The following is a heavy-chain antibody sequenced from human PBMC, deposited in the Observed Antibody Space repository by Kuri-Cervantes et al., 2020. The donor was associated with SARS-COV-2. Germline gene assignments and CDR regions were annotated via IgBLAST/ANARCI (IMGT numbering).Heavy chain of an antibody. Sequence: ASVKVSCKASGYTFTGYYMHWVRQAPGQGLEWMGWINPNSGGTNYAQNFQGWVTMTRDTPISTAYMELSRLRSDDTAVYYCARGMVRGIIQYYYYAMDVWGQGTTVTVSS. CDR2: INPNSGGT. D-gene: IGHD3-10*01. J-gene: IGHJ6*02. CDR1: GYTFTGYY. V-gene: IGHV1-2*04. CDR3: ARGMVRGIIQYYYYAMDV.